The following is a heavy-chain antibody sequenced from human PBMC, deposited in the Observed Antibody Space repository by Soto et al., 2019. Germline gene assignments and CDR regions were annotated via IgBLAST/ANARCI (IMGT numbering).Heavy chain of an antibody. J-gene: IGHJ5*02. CDR1: GYTFTSYG. D-gene: IGHD6-13*01. V-gene: IGHV1-3*01. Sequence: GASVKVSCKASGYTFTSYGIHWVRQAPGQRLEWMGWINAANGDTKYSPKFQGRVTITRDTSASTAYMELSRLRSEDTAVYYCVRRHVSATGIDWFDPWGQGTLVTVSS. CDR2: INAANGDT. CDR3: VRRHVSATGIDWFDP.